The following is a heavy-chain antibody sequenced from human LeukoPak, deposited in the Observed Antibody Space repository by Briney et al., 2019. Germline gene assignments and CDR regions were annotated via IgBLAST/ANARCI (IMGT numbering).Heavy chain of an antibody. Sequence: ASVKVFCKASGYTFTCYYMHWVRQAPGQGLEWMGWINPNSGGTNYAQKFQGRVTMTRDTSISTAYMELSRLRSDDTAVYYCASVYGSGSYPDYWGQGTLVTVSS. CDR2: INPNSGGT. V-gene: IGHV1-2*02. J-gene: IGHJ4*02. D-gene: IGHD3-10*01. CDR1: GYTFTCYY. CDR3: ASVYGSGSYPDY.